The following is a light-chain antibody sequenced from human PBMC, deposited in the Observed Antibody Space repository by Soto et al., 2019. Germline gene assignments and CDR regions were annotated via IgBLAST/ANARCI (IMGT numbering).Light chain of an antibody. Sequence: ESVFTQSPCTLSLSPGERASLSCRASQSVNSDYLAWFQQKPGQAPRLLIYGASTRTTGIPDRFSGSGSGTDFTLTIGRLEPGDFAVYYCLHYGGSPLTFGQGTRLEIK. CDR1: QSVNSDY. CDR3: LHYGGSPLT. J-gene: IGKJ5*01. CDR2: GAS. V-gene: IGKV3-20*01.